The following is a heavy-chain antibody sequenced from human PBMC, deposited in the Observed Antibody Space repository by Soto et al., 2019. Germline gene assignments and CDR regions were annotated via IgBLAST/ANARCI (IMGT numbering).Heavy chain of an antibody. V-gene: IGHV3-30*18. Sequence: QVQLVESGGGVVQPGRSLRLSCAASGFTFSSYGMHWVRQAPGQGLEWVAVISYDGSNKYYADSVKGRFTISRDNSKNTLYMQMNSLRAEDTGVYYCAKAISRGGGGIWRLSVWFDPWGQGTLVTVSS. CDR3: AKAISRGGGGIWRLSVWFDP. D-gene: IGHD3-16*02. J-gene: IGHJ5*02. CDR1: GFTFSSYG. CDR2: ISYDGSNK.